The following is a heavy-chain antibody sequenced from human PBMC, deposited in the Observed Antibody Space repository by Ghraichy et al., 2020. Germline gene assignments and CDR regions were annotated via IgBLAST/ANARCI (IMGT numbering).Heavy chain of an antibody. Sequence: TLSLTCTVSGDSISGSTYYWAWIRQPPGKGLEWIGSLYYGGSTYYNPSLKSRVTISVDTSKIQFSLKLSSVTAADTAVYYCAKQGGALIAAAGTVDNWGQGTLVTVSS. J-gene: IGHJ4*02. CDR2: LYYGGST. D-gene: IGHD6-13*01. V-gene: IGHV4-39*01. CDR1: GDSISGSTYY. CDR3: AKQGGALIAAAGTVDN.